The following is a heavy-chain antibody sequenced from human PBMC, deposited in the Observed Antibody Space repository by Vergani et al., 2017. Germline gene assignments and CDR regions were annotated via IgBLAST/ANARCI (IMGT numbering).Heavy chain of an antibody. J-gene: IGHJ5*02. Sequence: QLQLQESGSGLVKPSQTLSLTCAVSGGSISSGGYSWSWIRQPPGKGLEWIGYIYHSGSTYYNPSLKSRVTISVDRSKSQFSLKLSSVTAADTAVYYCARNTRYCSGGSCYSTFDPWGQGTLVTVSS. CDR2: IYHSGST. CDR1: GGSISSGGYS. CDR3: ARNTRYCSGGSCYSTFDP. D-gene: IGHD2-15*01. V-gene: IGHV4-30-2*01.